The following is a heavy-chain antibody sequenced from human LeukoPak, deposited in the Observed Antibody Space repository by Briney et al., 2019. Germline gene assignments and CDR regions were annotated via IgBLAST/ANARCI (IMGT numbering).Heavy chain of an antibody. J-gene: IGHJ4*02. CDR3: ARGDYGGDYFDY. Sequence: GGSLTLSCAASGFTFTTLWMGWVRQAPGTGLEWVAHIKPDGSEKYYVDSLKGRFAISRDNSKNSLYLQMNGLRAEDTAVYYCARGDYGGDYFDYWGQGTLVTVSS. CDR2: IKPDGSEK. CDR1: GFTFTTLW. D-gene: IGHD4-23*01. V-gene: IGHV3-7*05.